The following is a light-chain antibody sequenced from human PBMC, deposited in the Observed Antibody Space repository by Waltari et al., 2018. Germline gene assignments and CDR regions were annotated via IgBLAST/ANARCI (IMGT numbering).Light chain of an antibody. CDR2: DAP. Sequence: SGMASQSVSSDLAWYKQKPGRAPRLLSYDAPNRVTGIPARFSGSGSGTDFTLTISSLDPEDFAVYYCQQRSIWPVTVGGGTKVEIK. CDR1: QSVSSD. J-gene: IGKJ4*01. V-gene: IGKV3-11*01. CDR3: QQRSIWPVT.